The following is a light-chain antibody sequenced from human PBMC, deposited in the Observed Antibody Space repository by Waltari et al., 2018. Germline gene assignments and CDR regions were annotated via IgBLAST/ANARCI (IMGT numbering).Light chain of an antibody. Sequence: QSALTQPASVSGSPGQSITISCTGSSGDVGSSNLVSWYLQYPGKAPKLIIYEVTKRPSGLSNRCSGSKSGNTASLTIAGLQAEDEADYYCYSYAGGRVFGSGTKVTVL. CDR1: SGDVGSSNL. CDR2: EVT. V-gene: IGLV2-23*02. CDR3: YSYAGGRV. J-gene: IGLJ1*01.